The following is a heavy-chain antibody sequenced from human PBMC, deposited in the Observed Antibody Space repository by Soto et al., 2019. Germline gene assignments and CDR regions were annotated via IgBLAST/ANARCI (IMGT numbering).Heavy chain of an antibody. CDR1: GFTFSSYS. J-gene: IGHJ1*01. CDR3: ARDGSDLLAD. Sequence: GGSLRLSCAASGFTFSSYSMNWVRQAPGKGLEWVSFISTSSNSVSYADSVKGRFTISRDNAYSSLYLQMNSLRDEDTAVYYCARDGSDLLADWGQGTLVTVSS. CDR2: ISTSSNSV. D-gene: IGHD2-15*01. V-gene: IGHV3-48*02.